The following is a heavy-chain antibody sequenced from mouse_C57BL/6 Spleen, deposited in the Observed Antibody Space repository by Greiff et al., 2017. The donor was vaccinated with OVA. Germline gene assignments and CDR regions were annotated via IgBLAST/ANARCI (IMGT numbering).Heavy chain of an antibody. V-gene: IGHV1-50*01. CDR1: GYTFTSYW. CDR2: IDPSDSYT. D-gene: IGHD1-1*01. J-gene: IGHJ4*01. CDR3: ALYYYGSSYAMDY. Sequence: QQSCKASGYTFTSYWMQWVKQRPGQGLEWIGEIDPSDSYTNYNQKFKGKATLTVDTSSSTAYMQLSSLTSEDSAVYYCALYYYGSSYAMDYWGQGTSVTVSS.